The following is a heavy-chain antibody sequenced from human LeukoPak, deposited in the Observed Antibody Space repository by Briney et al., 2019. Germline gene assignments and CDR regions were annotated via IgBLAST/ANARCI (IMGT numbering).Heavy chain of an antibody. CDR3: ARGVANYYDSSAYQK. J-gene: IGHJ4*02. V-gene: IGHV3-15*01. D-gene: IGHD3-22*01. Sequence: GGSLRLSCAASGFTFSNGWMSWVRQVPGKGLEWVGRIKSKTDGGTTDYAAPVKGRFTISRDDSKNTLYLQMNSLRAEDTAVYYCARGVANYYDSSAYQKWGQGTLVTVPS. CDR2: IKSKTDGGTT. CDR1: GFTFSNGW.